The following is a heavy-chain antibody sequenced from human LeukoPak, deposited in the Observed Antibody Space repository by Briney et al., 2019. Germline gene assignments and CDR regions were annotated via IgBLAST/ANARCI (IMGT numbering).Heavy chain of an antibody. CDR3: ARGFKAYDILTGSPQLGI. D-gene: IGHD3-9*01. CDR2: IIPILGIA. CDR1: GGTFSSYT. J-gene: IGHJ3*02. V-gene: IGHV1-69*02. Sequence: SVKVSCKASGGTFSSYTISWVRRAPGQGLEWMGRIIPILGIANYAQKFQGRVTITADKSTSTAYMELSSLRSEDTAVYYCARGFKAYDILTGSPQLGIWGQGTMVTVSS.